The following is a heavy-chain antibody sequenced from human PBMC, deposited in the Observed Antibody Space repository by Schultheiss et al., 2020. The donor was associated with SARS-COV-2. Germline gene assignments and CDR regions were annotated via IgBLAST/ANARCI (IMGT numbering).Heavy chain of an antibody. J-gene: IGHJ6*03. D-gene: IGHD3/OR15-3a*01. CDR3: AREGLDQFYYMDV. CDR1: GFTFSSYW. V-gene: IGHV3-7*05. CDR2: IKQDGSEK. Sequence: GGSLRLSCAASGFTFSSYWMSWVRQAPGKGLEWVANIKQDGSEKYYVDSVKGRFTISRDNAKNSLYLQMNSLRAEDTAVYYCAREGLDQFYYMDVWGKGTTVTVSS.